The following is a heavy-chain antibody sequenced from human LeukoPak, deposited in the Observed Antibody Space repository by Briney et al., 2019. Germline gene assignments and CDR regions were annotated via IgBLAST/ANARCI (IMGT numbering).Heavy chain of an antibody. CDR2: IYYSGST. V-gene: IGHV4-59*01. CDR1: GGSTSNYI. Sequence: SETLSLTCTVSGGSTSNYIRSWIRQPPGKGLEWFGYIYYSGSTDYNPSLRSRVTISLDTSKNQFSLIVSCVTAADTAMYYCARFLYGSGNDYWGERTLVSVSS. D-gene: IGHD3-10*01. J-gene: IGHJ4*02. CDR3: ARFLYGSGNDY.